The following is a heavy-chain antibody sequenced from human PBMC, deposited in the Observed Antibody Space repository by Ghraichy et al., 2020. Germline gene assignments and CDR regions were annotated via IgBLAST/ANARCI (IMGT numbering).Heavy chain of an antibody. J-gene: IGHJ1*01. Sequence: GRSLRLSCAASGFSFTNAWMSWVRQTPGKGLEWVGRIKSTTHGGTTDYAAPVEGRFTISRDDSKNTLYLQMNSLRIEDTAVYYCTTELSTAYGDYVGFFQHWGQGTLVTVSS. CDR3: TTELSTAYGDYVGFFQH. CDR1: GFSFTNAW. CDR2: IKSTTHGGTT. D-gene: IGHD4-17*01. V-gene: IGHV3-15*01.